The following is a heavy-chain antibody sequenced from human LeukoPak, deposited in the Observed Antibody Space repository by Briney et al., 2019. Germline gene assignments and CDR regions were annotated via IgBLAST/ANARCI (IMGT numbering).Heavy chain of an antibody. CDR2: IYSGGST. D-gene: IGHD3-10*02. CDR1: GFTVSSNY. CDR3: ARGGLFAYYFDY. V-gene: IGHV3-66*01. J-gene: IGHJ4*02. Sequence: GSLRLSCAASGFTVSSNYMSWVRQAPGKGLEWVSVIYSGGSTYYADSVKGRFTISRDNFKNTLYLQMNSLRAEDTAVYYCARGGLFAYYFDYWGQGTLVAVSS.